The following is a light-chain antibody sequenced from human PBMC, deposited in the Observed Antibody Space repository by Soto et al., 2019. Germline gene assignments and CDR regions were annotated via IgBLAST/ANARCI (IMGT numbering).Light chain of an antibody. CDR3: HKYNSSPGT. CDR2: AAS. CDR1: QGISNN. V-gene: IGKV1-27*01. Sequence: DIQMTQSPSSLSASVGERVTIPCRASQGISNNLAWYQQKPAKVPRLLIYAASTLATGVPSRFCGSGSGTDFTLTTSSLQPEDVAAYYCHKYNSSPGTFGPGTKVDIK. J-gene: IGKJ3*01.